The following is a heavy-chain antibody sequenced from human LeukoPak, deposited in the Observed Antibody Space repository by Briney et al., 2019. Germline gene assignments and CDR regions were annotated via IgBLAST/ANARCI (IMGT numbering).Heavy chain of an antibody. CDR1: GFTSGDYS. Sequence: SGGSLRLSCTASGFTSGDYSMSWVRQVPGKGLEWVGFIRSKAYGETTEYAASVKGRFIISRDGSKSIAYLQMDSLTTEDTAVYYCTRGPMYYYDSSGYPRGNWFDPWGQGTLVTVSS. CDR2: IRSKAYGETT. J-gene: IGHJ5*02. CDR3: TRGPMYYYDSSGYPRGNWFDP. D-gene: IGHD3-22*01. V-gene: IGHV3-49*04.